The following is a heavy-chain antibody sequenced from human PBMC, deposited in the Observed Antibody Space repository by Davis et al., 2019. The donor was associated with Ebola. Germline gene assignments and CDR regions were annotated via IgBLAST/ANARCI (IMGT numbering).Heavy chain of an antibody. Sequence: ASVKVSCKTSGYIFTGYFLHWVRQAPGQGLEWMAWINPKTGDTNYAQKFQGRVTLTRDTSISTTYMDLTSLKSDDTAVYYCARSGGSVGWFDPWGQGTLVTVSS. CDR1: GYIFTGYF. D-gene: IGHD2-15*01. CDR3: ARSGGSVGWFDP. CDR2: INPKTGDT. J-gene: IGHJ5*02. V-gene: IGHV1-2*02.